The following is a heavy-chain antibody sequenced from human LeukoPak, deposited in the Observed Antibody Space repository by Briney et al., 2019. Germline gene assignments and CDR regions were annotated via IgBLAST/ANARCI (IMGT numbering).Heavy chain of an antibody. Sequence: GGSLRLSCAASGSTFSSHRMSWVRQAPGKGLEWVANIKKDGSEKYYVDSVKGRFTISRDNAKTSLYLQMNSLRAEDTAVYYCARDLSGITGYTYGRGIDYWGQGTLVTVSS. V-gene: IGHV3-7*01. CDR1: GSTFSSHR. CDR3: ARDLSGITGYTYGRGIDY. J-gene: IGHJ4*02. CDR2: IKKDGSEK. D-gene: IGHD5-18*01.